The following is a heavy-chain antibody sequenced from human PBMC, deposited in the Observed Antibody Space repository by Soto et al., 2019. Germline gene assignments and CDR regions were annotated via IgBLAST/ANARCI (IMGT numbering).Heavy chain of an antibody. CDR1: GFIVSDNY. D-gene: IGHD1-7*01. Sequence: GGSLRLSCAASGFIVSDNYINWVRQAPGKGLEWVSVTYTGGYTYYADSVKGRFTISRDNSKNTLYLQMDSLRAEDTAVYYCAREVSGTSFDYWGQGTLVTVSS. V-gene: IGHV3-53*01. CDR2: TYTGGYT. J-gene: IGHJ4*02. CDR3: AREVSGTSFDY.